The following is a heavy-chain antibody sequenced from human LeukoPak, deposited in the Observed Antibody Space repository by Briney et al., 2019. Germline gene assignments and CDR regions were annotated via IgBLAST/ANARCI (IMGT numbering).Heavy chain of an antibody. CDR3: ARDKGEYYDSSGYLDY. CDR1: GGSISSYY. Sequence: SETLSLTCTVSGGSISSYYWSWIRQPPGKGLEWIGYIYYSGNTNYNPSLKSRVTISVDTSKNQFSLKLSSVTAADTAMYYCARDKGEYYDSSGYLDYWGQGTLVTVSS. D-gene: IGHD3-22*01. J-gene: IGHJ4*02. CDR2: IYYSGNT. V-gene: IGHV4-59*01.